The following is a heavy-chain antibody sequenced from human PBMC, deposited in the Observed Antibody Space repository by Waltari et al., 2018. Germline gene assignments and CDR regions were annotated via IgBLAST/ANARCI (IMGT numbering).Heavy chain of an antibody. CDR1: SDASSRRHC. CDR2: IGVSSGST. CDR3: AGNTVTTAEVDY. Sequence: QVQLQESGPGLVRPSETLSLPCAVSSDASSRRHCWSWTRQPPGKGLEWIGNIGVSSGSTYYNPSLKSRVTISKDTAKNQFSLKLSAVTAADTAVYYCAGNTVTTAEVDYWGQGVLVTVSS. V-gene: IGHV4-38-2*01. D-gene: IGHD4-4*01. J-gene: IGHJ4*02.